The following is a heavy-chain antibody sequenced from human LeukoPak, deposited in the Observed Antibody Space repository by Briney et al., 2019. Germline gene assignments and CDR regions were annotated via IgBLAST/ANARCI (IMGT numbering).Heavy chain of an antibody. CDR3: ARGGGYSYGYEIDH. CDR2: IYYSGST. J-gene: IGHJ4*02. Sequence: PSETLSLTCTVSGGSISSSSYYWSWIRQPPGKGLEWIAYIYYSGSTNYNPSLKSRVTISVDTSKNQFSLKLTSVTAADTAVYYCARGGGYSYGYEIDHWGQGTLVTVSS. D-gene: IGHD5-18*01. V-gene: IGHV4-61*01. CDR1: GGSISSSSYY.